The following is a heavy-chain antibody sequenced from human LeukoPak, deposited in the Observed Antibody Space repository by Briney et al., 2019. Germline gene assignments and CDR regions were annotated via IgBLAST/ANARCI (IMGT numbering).Heavy chain of an antibody. CDR2: MFHSGSI. D-gene: IGHD1-26*01. CDR1: GGSISTRNW. V-gene: IGHV4-4*02. CDR3: ARVELGFLDY. Sequence: SETLSLTCAVSGGSISTRNWYNWVRQPPGKGLEWIGEMFHSGSINYNPSLKSRVTISVDTSKNQFSLKLSSVTAADTAVYYCARVELGFLDYWGQGTLVTVSS. J-gene: IGHJ4*02.